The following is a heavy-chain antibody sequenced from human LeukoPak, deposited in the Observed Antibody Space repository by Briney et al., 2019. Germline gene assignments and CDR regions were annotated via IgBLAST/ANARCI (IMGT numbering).Heavy chain of an antibody. CDR3: AKGGGYEAQYYYYYLDV. V-gene: IGHV3-23*01. D-gene: IGHD5-12*01. Sequence: GGSLRLSCAASGFTFSTYGRTWVRQAPGKGLEWVSCINASGGSTLYAASVKGRFTISRDNSKNTLYLQMKSLRAEDTAVYYCAKGGGYEAQYYYYYLDVWGKGTTVTISS. CDR2: INASGGST. CDR1: GFTFSTYG. J-gene: IGHJ6*03.